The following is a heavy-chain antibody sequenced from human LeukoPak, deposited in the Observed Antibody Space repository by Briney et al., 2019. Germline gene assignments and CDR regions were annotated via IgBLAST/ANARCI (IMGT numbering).Heavy chain of an antibody. CDR2: ISSSGSTI. CDR1: GFTFSSYE. D-gene: IGHD4-17*01. V-gene: IGHV3-48*03. Sequence: GGSLRLFCAASGFTFSSYEMNWVRQAPGKGLEWVSYISSSGSTIYYADSVKGRFTISRDNAKNSLYLQMNSLRAEDTAVYYCARYRYDYGDYHIDYWGQGTLVTVSS. J-gene: IGHJ4*02. CDR3: ARYRYDYGDYHIDY.